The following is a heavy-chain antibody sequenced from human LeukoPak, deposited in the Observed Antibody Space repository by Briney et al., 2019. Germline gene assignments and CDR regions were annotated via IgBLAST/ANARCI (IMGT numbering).Heavy chain of an antibody. CDR2: IDPYTGNT. Sequence: ASVKVSCKASGYTFVVYYFHWVRQAPGQGLEWMAWIDPYTGNTHYAQTFQGRITVTRDTSVSTTYMELSWLTSDDTARYYCAREYSASEHWGQEPWSPYP. CDR3: AREYSASEH. V-gene: IGHV1-2*02. CDR1: GYTFVVYY. J-gene: IGHJ4*01. D-gene: IGHD5-12*01.